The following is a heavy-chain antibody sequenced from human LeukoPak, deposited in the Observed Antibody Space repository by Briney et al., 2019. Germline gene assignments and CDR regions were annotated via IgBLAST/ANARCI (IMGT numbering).Heavy chain of an antibody. V-gene: IGHV3-30*19. J-gene: IGHJ6*02. CDR2: ISYAGSNN. D-gene: IGHD3-10*01. Sequence: GRSLRLSCAASGFTFNNYGMHWVRQAPGKGLEWVARISYAGSNNYYADSVKGRFTISSDNPKNTLYLQMDSLRAEDTAVYYCARAAHTTYVLGRYYYYAMDVWGQGTTVTVSS. CDR1: GFTFNNYG. CDR3: ARAAHTTYVLGRYYYYAMDV.